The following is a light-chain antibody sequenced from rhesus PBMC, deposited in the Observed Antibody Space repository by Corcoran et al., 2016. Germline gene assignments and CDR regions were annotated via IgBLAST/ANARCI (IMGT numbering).Light chain of an antibody. J-gene: IGKJ2*01. CDR1: QGISNW. Sequence: DIQMTQSPSSLSASVGERVTITCQASQGISNWLAWDQQKPGKAPKLLIYGASSLQRGVPSKFSGSGSGTEFTLTISSLQPEDFATYYCQQYTSDAHSFGQGTKVEIK. V-gene: IGKV1S4*01. CDR3: QQYTSDAHS. CDR2: GAS.